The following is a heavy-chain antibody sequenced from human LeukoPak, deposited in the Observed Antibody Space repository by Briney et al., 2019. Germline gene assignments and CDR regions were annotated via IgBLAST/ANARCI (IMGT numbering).Heavy chain of an antibody. J-gene: IGHJ4*02. CDR3: AKDVQHGYSYAVRGFDY. V-gene: IGHV3-23*01. CDR1: GFTFDRFA. Sequence: GGSLRLFCAASGFTFDRFAMSWVRQAPGKGLEWVSAISGLAGSTYYADSVKGRFIISRDNSKNTLYLDMTSLRAEDTAVYYCAKDVQHGYSYAVRGFDYWGQGTLVTVSS. D-gene: IGHD5-18*01. CDR2: ISGLAGST.